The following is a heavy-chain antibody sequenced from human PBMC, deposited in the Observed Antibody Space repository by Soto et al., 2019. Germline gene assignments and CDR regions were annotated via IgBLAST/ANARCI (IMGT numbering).Heavy chain of an antibody. CDR1: GFTFSSYG. J-gene: IGHJ4*02. V-gene: IGHV3-33*01. CDR3: ASWGRGDYVWGSYRSDFDY. D-gene: IGHD3-16*02. Sequence: ESGGGVVQPGRSLRLSCAASGFTFSSYGMHWVRQAPGKGLEWVAVIWYDGSNKYYADSVKGRFTISRDNSKNTLYLQMNSLRAEDTAVYYCASWGRGDYVWGSYRSDFDYWGQGTLVTVSS. CDR2: IWYDGSNK.